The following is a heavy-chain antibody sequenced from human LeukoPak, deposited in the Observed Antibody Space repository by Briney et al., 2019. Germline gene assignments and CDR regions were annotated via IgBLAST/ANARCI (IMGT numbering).Heavy chain of an antibody. V-gene: IGHV4-34*01. Sequence: SETLSLTCAVYGGSFSGYYWSWIRQPPGKGLEWIGSIYYSGSTYYNPSLKSRVTISVDTSKHQFSLKLSSVTAADTAVYYCARPSWEQEIDYWGQGTLVTVSS. CDR3: ARPSWEQEIDY. D-gene: IGHD1-26*01. J-gene: IGHJ4*02. CDR1: GGSFSGYY. CDR2: IYYSGST.